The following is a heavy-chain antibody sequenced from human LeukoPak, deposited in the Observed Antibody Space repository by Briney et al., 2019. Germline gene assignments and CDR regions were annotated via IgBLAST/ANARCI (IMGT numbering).Heavy chain of an antibody. CDR3: ARVQGHALPTNALDF. V-gene: IGHV3-66*01. D-gene: IGHD5-12*01. CDR2: LYSGGST. J-gene: IGHJ3*01. Sequence: GGSLRLSCEVSGVIVSSNYLSWVRQPPGKGLEWVSVLYSGGSTFYADSVKGRFIISRDNSKNTVFLQMNSLRAEDTAVYYCARVQGHALPTNALDFWGQGTMVTVSS. CDR1: GVIVSSNY.